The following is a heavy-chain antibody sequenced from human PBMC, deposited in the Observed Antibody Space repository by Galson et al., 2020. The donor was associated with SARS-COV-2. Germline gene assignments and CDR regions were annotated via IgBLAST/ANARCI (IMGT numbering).Heavy chain of an antibody. J-gene: IGHJ4*02. V-gene: IGHV4-34*01. CDR1: GGSFSGYY. CDR3: ARGWYYYDSSGYPPNWAFDY. Sequence: SQTLSLTCAVYGGSFSGYYWSWIRQPPGKGLEWIGEINHSGSTNYNPSLKSRVTISVDTSKNQFSLKLSSVTAADTAVYYCARGWYYYDSSGYPPNWAFDYWGQGTLVTVSS. CDR2: INHSGST. D-gene: IGHD3-22*01.